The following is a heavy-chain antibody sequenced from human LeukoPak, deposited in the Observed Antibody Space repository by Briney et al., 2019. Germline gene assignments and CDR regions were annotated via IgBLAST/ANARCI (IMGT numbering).Heavy chain of an antibody. CDR3: ARDREAKARIGGMDV. J-gene: IGHJ6*02. D-gene: IGHD5-12*01. Sequence: GGSLRLSCAASGFSFRHYAMSWVRQAPGKGLEWVSAIRAAGDTTYYADSMKGRFTISRDNAKNSLYLQMSSLRDEDTAIYYCARDREAKARIGGMDVWGQGTTVIVSS. CDR1: GFSFRHYA. V-gene: IGHV3-23*01. CDR2: IRAAGDTT.